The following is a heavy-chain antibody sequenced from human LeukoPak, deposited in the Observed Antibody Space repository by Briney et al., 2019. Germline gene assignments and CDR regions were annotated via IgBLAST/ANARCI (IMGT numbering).Heavy chain of an antibody. J-gene: IGHJ4*02. CDR3: AKTFIAVANPIDY. Sequence: PGGSLRLSCAASGFTFSSYAMSWVRQAPGKGLEWVSVISGGGTSTYYAESVKGRFTISKDNARNTLYLQMNSLRAEDTAVYYCAKTFIAVANPIDYWGQGTLVTVSS. CDR1: GFTFSSYA. V-gene: IGHV3-23*01. D-gene: IGHD6-19*01. CDR2: ISGGGTST.